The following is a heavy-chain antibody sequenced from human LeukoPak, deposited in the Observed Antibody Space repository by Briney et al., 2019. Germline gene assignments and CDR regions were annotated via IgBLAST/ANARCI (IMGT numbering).Heavy chain of an antibody. Sequence: SETLSLTCTVSGGSISSSSYYWGWIRQPPGKGLEWIGSIYYSGRTYYNTSLNSRVTISVDTSKNQFSLKLSSVTAADTAVYYCARSCRNIVVVPAAPTYYYYYYMDVWGKGTTVTVSS. J-gene: IGHJ6*03. CDR1: GGSISSSSYY. V-gene: IGHV4-39*07. D-gene: IGHD2-2*01. CDR2: IYYSGRT. CDR3: ARSCRNIVVVPAAPTYYYYYYMDV.